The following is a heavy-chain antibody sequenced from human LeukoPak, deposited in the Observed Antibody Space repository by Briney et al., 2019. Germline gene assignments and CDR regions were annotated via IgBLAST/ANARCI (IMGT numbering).Heavy chain of an antibody. Sequence: SETLSLTCTVSGGSISSSSYYWGWIRQPPGKGLEWIGSIYYSGSTYYNPSLKSRVTISVDTSKNQFSLKLSSVTAADTAVYYCARLQQLVLVQHWGQGTLVTVSS. CDR2: IYYSGST. CDR1: GGSISSSSYY. V-gene: IGHV4-39*07. J-gene: IGHJ1*01. D-gene: IGHD6-13*01. CDR3: ARLQQLVLVQH.